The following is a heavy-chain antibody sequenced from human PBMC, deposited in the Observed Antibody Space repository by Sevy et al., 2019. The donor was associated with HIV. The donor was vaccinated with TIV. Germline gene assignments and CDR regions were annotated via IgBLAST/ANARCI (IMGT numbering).Heavy chain of an antibody. Sequence: GGSLRLSCAASGFTFDDYAMHWVRQAPGKGLEWVSGISWNSASIDYADSVKGRFTISRENAKNSLYLQMKSLGAEETALYYCARDRDDGYCTNGVCFNFDNWGQGTLVTVSS. CDR3: ARDRDDGYCTNGVCFNFDN. D-gene: IGHD2-8*01. J-gene: IGHJ4*01. CDR2: ISWNSASI. CDR1: GFTFDDYA. V-gene: IGHV3-9*01.